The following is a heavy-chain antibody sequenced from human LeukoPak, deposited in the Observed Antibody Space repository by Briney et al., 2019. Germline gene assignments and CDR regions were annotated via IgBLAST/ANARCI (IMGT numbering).Heavy chain of an antibody. CDR2: IYPGDSDT. CDR1: GYSFTSSW. J-gene: IGHJ6*02. CDR3: ARLSCSGGSCYSDYYGMDV. Sequence: GESLKISCKGSGYSFTSSWIALVRQMPGKGLEWMGIIYPGDSDTRYSPSFQGQVTILADKSISTAYLQWSSLKASDTAMYYCARLSCSGGSCYSDYYGMDVWGQGTTVTVSS. D-gene: IGHD2-15*01. V-gene: IGHV5-51*01.